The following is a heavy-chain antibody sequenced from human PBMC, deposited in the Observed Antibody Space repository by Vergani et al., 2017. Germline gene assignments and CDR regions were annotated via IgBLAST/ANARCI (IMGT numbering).Heavy chain of an antibody. CDR1: GYSFTSYW. Sequence: EVQLVQSGAEVKKPGESLRISCKGSGYSFTSYWISWVRQMPGKGLEWMGRIDPSDSYTNYSPSFQGHVTISADKSISTAYLQWSSLKASDTAMYYCATDLPALLRYFDWSTPSMDVGGQGTTVTVS. V-gene: IGHV5-10-1*01. D-gene: IGHD3-9*01. CDR3: ATDLPALLRYFDWSTPSMDV. CDR2: IDPSDSYT. J-gene: IGHJ6*01.